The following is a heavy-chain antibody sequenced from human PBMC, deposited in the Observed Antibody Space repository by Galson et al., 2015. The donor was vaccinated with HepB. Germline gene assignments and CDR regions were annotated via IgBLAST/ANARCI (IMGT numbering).Heavy chain of an antibody. J-gene: IGHJ4*02. CDR2: LYWDDDR. CDR1: GFSLTTDGVG. CDR3: AHRLGIGTYFDY. D-gene: IGHD7-27*01. Sequence: PALVKPTQTLTLTCTFSGFSLTTDGVGVGWIRQSPGKTLEWLALLYWDDDRRYSSHLQNRVTITKNTSKSQVIFTMINVDPADTGTYYCAHRLGIGTYFDYWGQGIWVTVSS. V-gene: IGHV2-5*02.